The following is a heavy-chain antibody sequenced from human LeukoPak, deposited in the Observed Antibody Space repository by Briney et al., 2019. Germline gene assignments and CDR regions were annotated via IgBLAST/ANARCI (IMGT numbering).Heavy chain of an antibody. Sequence: GGSLRLSCEASGFTFRSYAMTWVRQAPGKGLEWVSGFSGSGGSTYYADSVKGRFTISRDNSKNTVYLQMNSLRVEDTAVYYCAKEGNAAAGLRYYYYMDVWGKGTTVTVSS. CDR3: AKEGNAAAGLRYYYYMDV. D-gene: IGHD6-25*01. CDR1: GFTFRSYA. CDR2: FSGSGGST. V-gene: IGHV3-23*01. J-gene: IGHJ6*03.